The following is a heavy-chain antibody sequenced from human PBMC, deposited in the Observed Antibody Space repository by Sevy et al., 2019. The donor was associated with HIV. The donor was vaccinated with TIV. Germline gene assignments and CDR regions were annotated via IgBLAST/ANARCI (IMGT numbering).Heavy chain of an antibody. Sequence: GGSLRLSCAASGFTFSTYAMSWVRQAPGKGLEWVSSISRSGSSTYYADSVKGRFTISRDNSKNTQNLQMNSLRAEDTAVYYCAKGLIAWYFYYYAMDVWGQGTTVTVSS. J-gene: IGHJ6*02. D-gene: IGHD3-16*01. CDR2: ISRSGSST. CDR1: GFTFSTYA. CDR3: AKGLIAWYFYYYAMDV. V-gene: IGHV3-23*01.